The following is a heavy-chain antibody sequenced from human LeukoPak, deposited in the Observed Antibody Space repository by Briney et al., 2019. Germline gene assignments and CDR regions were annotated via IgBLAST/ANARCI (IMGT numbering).Heavy chain of an antibody. Sequence: PSETLSLTCTVSGGSISSYYWSWIRQPPGKGLEWIGYIYYSGSTNYNPSLKSRVTISVDTSKNQFSLKLSSVTAADTAVYYCARALPGDRITGFDSWGQGTLVTVSS. CDR2: IYYSGST. J-gene: IGHJ4*02. CDR1: GGSISSYY. D-gene: IGHD3-16*01. V-gene: IGHV4-59*08. CDR3: ARALPGDRITGFDS.